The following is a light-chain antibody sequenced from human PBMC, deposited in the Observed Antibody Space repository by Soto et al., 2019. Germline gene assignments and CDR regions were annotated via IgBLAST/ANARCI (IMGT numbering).Light chain of an antibody. J-gene: IGKJ1*01. CDR2: DAS. CDR3: QQRSRT. V-gene: IGKV3-11*01. Sequence: EIVLTQSPATLSLSPGERATLSCRASQSVSSYLAWYQQKPGQAPRLLIYDASNRATGIPARFSGSGSGTDFTLTISSLEPEDFAVYYCQQRSRTFGQGTKAEIK. CDR1: QSVSSY.